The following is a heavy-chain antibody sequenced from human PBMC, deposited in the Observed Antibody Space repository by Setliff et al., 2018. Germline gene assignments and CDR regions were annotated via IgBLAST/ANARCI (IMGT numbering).Heavy chain of an antibody. V-gene: IGHV3-48*01. CDR1: GFTFSSYS. Sequence: PGGSLRLSCAASGFTFSSYSMNWVRQAPGKGLEWVSYISSSSSTIYYADSVKGRFTISRDNAKNSLYLQMNSLRAEDTAVYYCARGPPYYDFWSAYFPGYWGQGTLVTVSS. D-gene: IGHD3-3*01. J-gene: IGHJ4*02. CDR2: ISSSSSTI. CDR3: ARGPPYYDFWSAYFPGY.